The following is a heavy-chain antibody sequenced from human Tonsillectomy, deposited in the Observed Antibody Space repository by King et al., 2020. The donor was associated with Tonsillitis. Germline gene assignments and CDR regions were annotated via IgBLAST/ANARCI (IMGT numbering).Heavy chain of an antibody. V-gene: IGHV3-23*04. CDR3: AKSLAGISGWFDP. CDR1: GCTFSSYA. CDR2: MSGSGGST. J-gene: IGHJ5*02. D-gene: IGHD3-10*01. Sequence: VQLVESGGGLVQPGGSLRLSCAASGCTFSSYAMSWVRQAPGKGLEWGSGMSGSGGSTYSADSVKGRFTISRDNSKNTWYVQMNSLMAEDTAVYYCAKSLAGISGWFDPWGQGTLVTVSS.